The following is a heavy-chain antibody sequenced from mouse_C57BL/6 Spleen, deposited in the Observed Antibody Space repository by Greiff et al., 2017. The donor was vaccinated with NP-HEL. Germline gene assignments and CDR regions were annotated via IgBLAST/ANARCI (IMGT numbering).Heavy chain of an antibody. Sequence: EVKLVESGGGLVQPGGSLKLSCAASGFTFSDYYMYWVRQTPEKRLEWVAYISNGGGSTYYPDTVKGRFTISRDNAKNTLYLQMSRLKSEDTAMYDCARRGDYEAWFAYWGQGTLVTVSA. CDR1: GFTFSDYY. CDR3: ARRGDYEAWFAY. CDR2: ISNGGGST. D-gene: IGHD2-4*01. V-gene: IGHV5-12*01. J-gene: IGHJ3*01.